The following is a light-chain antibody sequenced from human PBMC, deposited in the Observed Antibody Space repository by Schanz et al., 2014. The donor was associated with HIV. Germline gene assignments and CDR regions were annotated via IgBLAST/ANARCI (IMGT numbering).Light chain of an antibody. CDR3: SSYRSLNNLI. CDR1: SSDVGADNS. CDR2: DVT. Sequence: QSVLTQPASVSGSPGQSITISCTGTSSDVGADNSVSWYQQHPGRAPRLLVYDVTYRPSGVSNRFSGSKSGNTASLTISGLQPEDEADYHCSSYRSLNNLIFGGGTKLTVL. J-gene: IGLJ2*01. V-gene: IGLV2-14*03.